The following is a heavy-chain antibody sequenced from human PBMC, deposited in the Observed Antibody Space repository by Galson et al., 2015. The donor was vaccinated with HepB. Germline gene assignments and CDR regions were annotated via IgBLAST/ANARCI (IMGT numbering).Heavy chain of an antibody. J-gene: IGHJ4*02. D-gene: IGHD5-18*01. CDR1: GYTFTSYG. Sequence: SVKVSCKASGYTFTSYGISWVRQAPGQGLEWMGWISGYTGNTRYAQKLQGRVTMTTDTSTSTAYMELRSLRSDDTAVYYCARSGYTHECDYWGQGTLVTVSS. V-gene: IGHV1-18*04. CDR3: ARSGYTHECDY. CDR2: ISGYTGNT.